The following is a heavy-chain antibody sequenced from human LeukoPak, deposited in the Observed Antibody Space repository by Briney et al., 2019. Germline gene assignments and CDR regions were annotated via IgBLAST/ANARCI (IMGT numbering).Heavy chain of an antibody. CDR1: GFTFSSYA. J-gene: IGHJ4*02. CDR3: ARAAPYDSSGYPSGFDY. CDR2: ISYDGSNE. V-gene: IGHV3-30-3*01. Sequence: GGSLRLSCAASGFTFSSYAMHWVRQAPGKGLEWVAVISYDGSNEYYADSVKGRFTISRDNSKNTLYLQMNSLRAEDTAVYYCARAAPYDSSGYPSGFDYWGQGTLVTVSS. D-gene: IGHD3-22*01.